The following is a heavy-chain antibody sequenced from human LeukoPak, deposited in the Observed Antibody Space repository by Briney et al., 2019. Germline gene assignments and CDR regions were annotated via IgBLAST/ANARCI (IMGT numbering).Heavy chain of an antibody. CDR2: ISSSSSTI. V-gene: IGHV3-48*04. CDR1: GFTFSSYS. Sequence: GGSLRLSCAASGFTFSSYSMNWVRQAPGKGLEWVSYISSSSSTIYYADSVKGRFTISRDNTKNSLYLRMNSLRAEDTAVYYCAAGAFDIWGQGTMVTVSS. J-gene: IGHJ3*02. CDR3: AAGAFDI.